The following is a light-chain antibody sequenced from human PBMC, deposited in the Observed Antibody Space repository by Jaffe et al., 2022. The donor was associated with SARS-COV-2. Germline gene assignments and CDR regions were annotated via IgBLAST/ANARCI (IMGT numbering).Light chain of an antibody. Sequence: QSVLTQPPSVSAAPGQKVTISCSGSTSNIGDNFVSWYQHLPGTAPKLLIYENNKRSSGIPDRFSGSQSGTSATLGITGLQTGDEADYYCGTWDSSLSAGVLGGGTRLTVL. CDR1: TSNIGDNF. V-gene: IGLV1-51*02. J-gene: IGLJ3*02. CDR2: ENN. CDR3: GTWDSSLSAGV.